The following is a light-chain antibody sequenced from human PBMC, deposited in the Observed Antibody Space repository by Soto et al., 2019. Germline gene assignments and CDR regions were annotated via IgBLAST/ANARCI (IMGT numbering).Light chain of an antibody. CDR3: QQYNNWPPFT. V-gene: IGKV3-15*01. J-gene: IGKJ3*01. Sequence: EIVMTQSPATLSVSPGESATLSCRASQSVSSNLAWYQQKPGQAPRLLIYGASTRATGIPARFSGSGSGTEFNLSICSLESEDFAIYYCQQYNNWPPFTFGPGTKVDIK. CDR2: GAS. CDR1: QSVSSN.